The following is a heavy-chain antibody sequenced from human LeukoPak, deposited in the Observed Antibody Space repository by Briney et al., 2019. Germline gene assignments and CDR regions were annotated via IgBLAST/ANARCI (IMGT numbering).Heavy chain of an antibody. Sequence: GGSLRLSCAASGFSFNTYAMNWVRQAPGQGLEWVSLISGGGGSTYYADSVKGRFTISRDNSRNTLYLQMSSLRAEDTAVYYCAKVGDFWSGYPFDYWGQGTLVTVSS. CDR2: ISGGGGST. CDR3: AKVGDFWSGYPFDY. D-gene: IGHD3-3*01. V-gene: IGHV3-23*01. CDR1: GFSFNTYA. J-gene: IGHJ4*02.